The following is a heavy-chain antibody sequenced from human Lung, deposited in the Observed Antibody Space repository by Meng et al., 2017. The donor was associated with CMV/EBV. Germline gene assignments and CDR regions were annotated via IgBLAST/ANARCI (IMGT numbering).Heavy chain of an antibody. V-gene: IGHV3-73*01. CDR1: GFTFSGSA. J-gene: IGHJ6*02. CDR3: TRRGPAAMGGMDV. CDR2: IRSKANSYAT. Sequence: GGSXRLXXAASGFTFSGSAMHWVRQASGKGLEWVGRIRSKANSYATAYAASVKGRFTISRDDSKNTAYLQMNSLKTEDTAAYYCTRRGPAAMGGMDVWGQGXTVTVSS. D-gene: IGHD2-2*01.